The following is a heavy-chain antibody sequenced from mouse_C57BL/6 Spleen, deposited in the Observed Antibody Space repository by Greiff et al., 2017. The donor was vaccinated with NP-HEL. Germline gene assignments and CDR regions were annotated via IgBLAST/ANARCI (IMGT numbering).Heavy chain of an antibody. CDR2: INPYNGGT. J-gene: IGHJ2*01. CDR3: ARGETGTNYFDY. V-gene: IGHV1-19*01. Sequence: VQLQQSGPVLVKPGASVKMSCKASGYTFTDYYMNWVKQSHGKSLEWIGVINPYNGGTSYNQKFKGKATLTVDKSSSTAYMELNSLTSEDSAVYYCARGETGTNYFDYWGQGTTLTVSS. D-gene: IGHD4-1*01. CDR1: GYTFTDYY.